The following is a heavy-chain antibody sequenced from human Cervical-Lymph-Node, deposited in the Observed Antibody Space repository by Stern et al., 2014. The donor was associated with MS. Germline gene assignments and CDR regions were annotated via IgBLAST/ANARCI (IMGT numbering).Heavy chain of an antibody. J-gene: IGHJ4*02. CDR3: ARGGDFKWAVRSQFFDY. CDR2: VWYDGTTK. Sequence: VQLVESGVGVVQPGRSLRLSCAASGFTFRSYGIHWVRQAPGKGLEWVAVVWYDGTTKSYSDSVKGRFIISRDNPRQTVYLQMDNLRVEDTAIYFCARGGDFKWAVRSQFFDYGGQGTLITVAS. CDR1: GFTFRSYG. D-gene: IGHD1-26*01. V-gene: IGHV3-33*01.